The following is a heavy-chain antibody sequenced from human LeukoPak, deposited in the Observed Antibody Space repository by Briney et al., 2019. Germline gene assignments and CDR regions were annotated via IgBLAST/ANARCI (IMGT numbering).Heavy chain of an antibody. J-gene: IGHJ4*02. CDR3: AKDGLSRGYSGYDWLVY. Sequence: PGGSLRLSCAASGFTFSSYAMSWVRQAPGKGLEWVSAISGSGGSTYYADSVKGRLTISRDNSKNTLYLQMNSLRAEDAAVYYCAKDGLSRGYSGYDWLVYWGQGTLVTVSS. CDR2: ISGSGGST. CDR1: GFTFSSYA. V-gene: IGHV3-23*01. D-gene: IGHD5-12*01.